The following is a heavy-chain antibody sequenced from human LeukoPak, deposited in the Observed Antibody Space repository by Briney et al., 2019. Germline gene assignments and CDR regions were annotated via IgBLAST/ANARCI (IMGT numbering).Heavy chain of an antibody. CDR1: GFSGPTRGRG. D-gene: IGHD4-11*01. J-gene: IGHJ3*02. V-gene: IGHV2-70*04. Sequence: KASGPTLVNPTQTLTLTCTFSGFSGPTRGRGVGWMRQPPGKAREWLARIDWDDEKFYRTSLHTRLTIAKDTSKPQVVLTMPNVDPVDTATYYCARNYRNTLGGHFDIWGQGTMVTVSS. CDR3: ARNYRNTLGGHFDI. CDR2: IDWDDEK.